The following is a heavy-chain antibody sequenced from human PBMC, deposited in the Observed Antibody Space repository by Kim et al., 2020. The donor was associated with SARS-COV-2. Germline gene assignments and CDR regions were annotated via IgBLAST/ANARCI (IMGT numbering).Heavy chain of an antibody. CDR3: AREAVLHAFFDS. CDR1: GYTFTNYA. J-gene: IGHJ4*02. D-gene: IGHD2-8*02. CDR2: INTGKGNT. V-gene: IGHV1-3*04. Sequence: ASVKVSCKASGYTFTNYAIHWVRQAPGQRLEWMGWINTGKGNTKYSQSFQGRVTITRDTSANTVYMDLSSLTSEDTAVYYCAREAVLHAFFDSWGQVSLV.